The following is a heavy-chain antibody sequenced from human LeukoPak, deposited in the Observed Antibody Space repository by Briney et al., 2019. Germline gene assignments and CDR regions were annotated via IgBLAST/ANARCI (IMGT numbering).Heavy chain of an antibody. Sequence: PSETLSLTCTVSGGSISIGSYYWSWIRQPAGKGLEWIGRIYTSGSTNYNPSLKSRVTISVDTSKNQFSLKLSSVTAADTAVYYCAREGSGWYYFDYWGQGTLVTVSS. CDR2: IYTSGST. CDR3: AREGSGWYYFDY. V-gene: IGHV4-61*02. J-gene: IGHJ4*02. D-gene: IGHD6-19*01. CDR1: GGSISIGSYY.